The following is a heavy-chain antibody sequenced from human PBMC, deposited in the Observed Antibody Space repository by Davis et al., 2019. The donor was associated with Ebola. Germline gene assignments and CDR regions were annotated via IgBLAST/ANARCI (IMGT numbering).Heavy chain of an antibody. CDR1: GFSFTTYW. CDR3: ARDRARGRRSLGGNYFAGADV. CDR2: IKDDGSEK. V-gene: IGHV3-7*01. D-gene: IGHD4/OR15-4a*01. J-gene: IGHJ6*02. Sequence: PGGSLRLSCAASGFSFTTYWMSWVRQVPGKGLEWVANIKDDGSEKYYVDSVRGRFTISRDNAKNSVYLQMNSLRAEDAAVYCCARDRARGRRSLGGNYFAGADVWGQGTTVTVSS.